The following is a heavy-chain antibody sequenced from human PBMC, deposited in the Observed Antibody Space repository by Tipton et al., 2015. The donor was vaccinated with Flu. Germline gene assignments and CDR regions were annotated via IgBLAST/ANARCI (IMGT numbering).Heavy chain of an antibody. CDR3: ARDRGDGYNLISGYSGTENWFDP. CDR2: IYTSGST. D-gene: IGHD5-24*01. CDR1: GGSISSYY. J-gene: IGHJ5*01. V-gene: IGHV4-4*07. Sequence: TLSLTCTVSGGSISSYYWSWIRQPAGKGLEWIGRIYTSGSTNYNPSLKSRVTMSVDTSKNQFSRKLSSVTAADTAVYYCARDRGDGYNLISGYSGTENWFDPWGQGTLVTVSS.